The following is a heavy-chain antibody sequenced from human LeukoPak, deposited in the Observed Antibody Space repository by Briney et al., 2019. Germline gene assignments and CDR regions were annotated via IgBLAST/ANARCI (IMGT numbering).Heavy chain of an antibody. J-gene: IGHJ4*02. CDR3: ARGWYYYDSSGFPPGDY. CDR1: GYTFTSYG. Sequence: ASVKVSCKASGYTFTSYGISWVRQAPGQGLEWMGWISAYNGNTNYAQKLQGRVTMTTDTSTSTAYMELRSLRSDDTAVYYCARGWYYYDSSGFPPGDYWGQRTLVTVSS. CDR2: ISAYNGNT. D-gene: IGHD3-22*01. V-gene: IGHV1-18*01.